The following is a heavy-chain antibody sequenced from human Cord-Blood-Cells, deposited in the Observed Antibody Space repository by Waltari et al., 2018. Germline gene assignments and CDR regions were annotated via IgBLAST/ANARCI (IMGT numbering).Heavy chain of an antibody. Sequence: QVQLVQSGAEVKKHGASVKVSCKASGYTFTGYYMHWVRPAPGQGLEWMGWINPNSGGTNYAQKFQGWVTMTRDTSISTAYMELSRLRSDDTAVYYCARAWGGAAAGTGDAFDIWGQGTMVTVSS. CDR1: GYTFTGYY. CDR2: INPNSGGT. CDR3: ARAWGGAAAGTGDAFDI. V-gene: IGHV1-2*04. D-gene: IGHD6-13*01. J-gene: IGHJ3*02.